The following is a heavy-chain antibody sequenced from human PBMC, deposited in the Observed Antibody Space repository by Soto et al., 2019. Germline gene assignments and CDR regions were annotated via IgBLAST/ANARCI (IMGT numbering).Heavy chain of an antibody. Sequence: GGSLRLSCAASGFTVSSSYMSWVRQAPGKGLEWVSFIHSAGNTFYADSVKGRFTISRDNSKNTVYLQMNSLRAEDTAVYYCAKTKGFSSGYISLDYFDYWGQGTLVTVSS. CDR3: AKTKGFSSGYISLDYFDY. V-gene: IGHV3-53*01. CDR2: IHSAGNT. J-gene: IGHJ4*02. D-gene: IGHD3-22*01. CDR1: GFTVSSSY.